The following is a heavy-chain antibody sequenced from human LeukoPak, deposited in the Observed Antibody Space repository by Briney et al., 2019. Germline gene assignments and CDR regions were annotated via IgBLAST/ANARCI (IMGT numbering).Heavy chain of an antibody. CDR2: INPSGDST. J-gene: IGHJ3*02. CDR1: GYTFTRYY. V-gene: IGHV1-46*01. D-gene: IGHD5-18*01. CDR3: ARDGKDWIQLWFWFAFDI. Sequence: ASVKVSCKASGYTFTRYYIHWVRQAPGQGLEWMGTINPSGDSTSYAQKFQGRVTMTRDTSISTASMELNRLRSDDTAVYYCARDGKDWIQLWFWFAFDIWGQGTMVTVSS.